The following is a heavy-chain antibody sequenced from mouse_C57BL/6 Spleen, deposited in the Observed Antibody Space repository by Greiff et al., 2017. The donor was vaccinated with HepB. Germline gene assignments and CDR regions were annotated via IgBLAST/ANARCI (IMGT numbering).Heavy chain of an antibody. Sequence: VQLQQPGAELVRPGSSVKLSCKASGYTFTSYWMDWVKQRPGQGLEWIGNIYPSDSETHYNQKFKDKATLTVDKSSSTAYMQLSSLTSEDSAVYYCAREVLSDWYFDVWGTGTTVTVSS. CDR1: GYTFTSYW. V-gene: IGHV1-61*01. D-gene: IGHD1-1*02. CDR3: AREVLSDWYFDV. J-gene: IGHJ1*03. CDR2: IYPSDSET.